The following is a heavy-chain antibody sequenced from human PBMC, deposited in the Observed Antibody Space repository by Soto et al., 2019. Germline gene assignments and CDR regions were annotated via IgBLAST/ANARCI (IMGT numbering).Heavy chain of an antibody. CDR3: AVTTVTTPELYYYYYYMDV. CDR2: INHSGST. Sequence: SETLSLTCAVYGGSFSGYYWSWIRQPPGKGLEWIGEINHSGSTNYNPSLKSRVTISVDTSKNQFSLKLSSVTAADTAVYYCAVTTVTTPELYYYYYYMDVWRKGTTVTVSS. D-gene: IGHD4-4*01. CDR1: GGSFSGYY. V-gene: IGHV4-34*01. J-gene: IGHJ6*03.